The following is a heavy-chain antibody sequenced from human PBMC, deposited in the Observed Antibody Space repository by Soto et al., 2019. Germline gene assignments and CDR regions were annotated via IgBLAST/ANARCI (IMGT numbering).Heavy chain of an antibody. Sequence: SETLSLTCTVSGGSVSSGSYYWSWIRQPPGKGLEWIGYIYYSGSTNYNPSLKSRVTISVDTSKNQFSLKLSSVTAADTAVYYCARERINEYYYDSSGYYSYFGYWGQGTLVTVSS. V-gene: IGHV4-61*01. D-gene: IGHD3-22*01. CDR1: GGSVSSGSYY. CDR3: ARERINEYYYDSSGYYSYFGY. CDR2: IYYSGST. J-gene: IGHJ4*02.